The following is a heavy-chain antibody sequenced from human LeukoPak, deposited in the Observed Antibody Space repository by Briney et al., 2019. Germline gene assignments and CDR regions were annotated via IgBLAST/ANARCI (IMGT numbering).Heavy chain of an antibody. CDR3: AIDQPVAGVSNFDS. CDR1: GYTFTRYA. J-gene: IGHJ4*02. CDR2: INPNTGNP. Sequence: ASVKVSCKASGYTFTRYAMNWLRQVPGQGLEWMGWINPNTGNPTYAQAFTGRFVFSLDTSVSTAYLRISSLSTEDTAVYYCAIDQPVAGVSNFDSWGQGTLVTVSS. D-gene: IGHD6-19*01. V-gene: IGHV7-4-1*02.